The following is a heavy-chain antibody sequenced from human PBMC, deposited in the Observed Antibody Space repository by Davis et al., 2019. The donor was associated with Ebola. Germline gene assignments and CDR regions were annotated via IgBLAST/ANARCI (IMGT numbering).Heavy chain of an antibody. CDR3: AREGGSGHYYSYGMDV. D-gene: IGHD1-26*01. CDR2: IYSAGTT. V-gene: IGHV3-66*01. J-gene: IGHJ6*02. CDR1: GFTVSSNY. Sequence: GESLKISCAASGFTVSSNYMSWVRQAPGKGLEWVSLIYSAGTTDYADSVKGRFTISRDNSKNTLYLQMNSLRVEDTAVYYCAREGGSGHYYSYGMDVWGQGTTVTVSS.